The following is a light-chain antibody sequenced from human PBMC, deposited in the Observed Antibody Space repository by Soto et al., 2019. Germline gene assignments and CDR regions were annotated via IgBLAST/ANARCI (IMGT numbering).Light chain of an antibody. CDR1: SSNIGSNT. CDR2: SDN. J-gene: IGLJ3*02. CDR3: APWDDSLNGWV. V-gene: IGLV1-44*01. Sequence: QSVLTQPPSASGTPGQRVTISCSGSSSNIGSNTVNWYQRLPGTAPKLLIYSDNQRPSGVPDRFSGSKSGTSASLAISGLQSEDEADYYCAPWDDSLNGWVFGGGTKLTVL.